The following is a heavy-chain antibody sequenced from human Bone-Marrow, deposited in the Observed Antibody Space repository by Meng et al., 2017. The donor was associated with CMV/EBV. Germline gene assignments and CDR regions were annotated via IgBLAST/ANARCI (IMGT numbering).Heavy chain of an antibody. Sequence: SETLSLTCTVSGGSISSGYYWGWIRQPPGKGLEWIGSIYHSGSTYYNPSLKSRVTISVDTSKNQFSLKLSSVTAADTAVYYCARVTTVPAAIHSYYFDYWGQGTLVTVSS. CDR1: GGSISSGYY. V-gene: IGHV4-38-2*02. CDR2: IYHSGST. CDR3: ARVTTVPAAIHSYYFDY. D-gene: IGHD2-2*02. J-gene: IGHJ4*02.